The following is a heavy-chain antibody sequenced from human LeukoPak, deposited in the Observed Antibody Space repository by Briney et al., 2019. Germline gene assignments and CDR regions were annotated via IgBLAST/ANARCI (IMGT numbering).Heavy chain of an antibody. V-gene: IGHV4-39*07. CDR3: AIVPAATSYYYYYMDV. CDR2: IYYSGST. J-gene: IGHJ6*03. D-gene: IGHD2-2*01. Sequence: PSETLSLTCTVSGGSISSSSYYWGWIRQPPGKGLEWIGSIYYSGSTYYNPSLKSRVTISVDTSKNQFSLKLSSVTAADTAVYYCAIVPAATSYYYYYMDVWGKGTTVTVSS. CDR1: GGSISSSSYY.